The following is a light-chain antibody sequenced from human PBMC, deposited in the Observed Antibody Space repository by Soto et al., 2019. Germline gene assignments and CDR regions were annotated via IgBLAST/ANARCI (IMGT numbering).Light chain of an antibody. CDR3: QSYDSSLDVV. J-gene: IGLJ2*01. CDR2: DVN. V-gene: IGLV2-14*03. Sequence: QSALTQPASVSGSPGQSITISCTGTSSDIGAFTFVSWYQQHPGKVPKLMIFDVNRRPSGVSDRFSGSKSGNTASLTISGLQAEDEADYYCQSYDSSLDVVFGGGTKLTVL. CDR1: SSDIGAFTF.